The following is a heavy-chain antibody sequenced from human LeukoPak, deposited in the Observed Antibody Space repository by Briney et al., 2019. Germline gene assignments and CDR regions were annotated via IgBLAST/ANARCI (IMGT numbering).Heavy chain of an antibody. CDR1: GFTFSSYG. CDR3: AKDRITMVRGADLHDY. CDR2: IRNVGSNK. Sequence: PGGSLRLSCAASGFTFSSYGMHWVRQAPGKGLEWVAFIRNVGSNKYYADSVKGRFTISRDNSKNTLYLQMNSLRAEDTAVDYCAKDRITMVRGADLHDYWGQGTLVTVSS. J-gene: IGHJ4*02. D-gene: IGHD3-10*01. V-gene: IGHV3-30*02.